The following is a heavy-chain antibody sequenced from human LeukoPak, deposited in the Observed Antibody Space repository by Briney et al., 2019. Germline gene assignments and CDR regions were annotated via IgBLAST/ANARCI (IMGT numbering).Heavy chain of an antibody. D-gene: IGHD5-24*01. CDR3: AREVTRDGYNYSGDY. CDR1: GFTFSSCT. Sequence: GGSLRLSCAVSGFTFSSCTLHWVRQAPGKGLEWVAVMSSDGKYIYYADSVKGRFTISRDNSKNTLYLQMNSLRTEDTALYYCAREVTRDGYNYSGDYWGQGTLVTVSS. CDR2: MSSDGKYI. J-gene: IGHJ4*02. V-gene: IGHV3-30*04.